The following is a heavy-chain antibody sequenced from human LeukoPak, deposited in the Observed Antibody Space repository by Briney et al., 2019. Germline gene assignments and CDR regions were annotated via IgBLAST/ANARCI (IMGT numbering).Heavy chain of an antibody. J-gene: IGHJ4*02. Sequence: PGGSLRLSCETSGFTFVDFGLSWVRQAPGTGLEWVANIKQDGSEQYYVDSVKGRFTISRDNAKNSLYLQMNSLRVEDTAVYYCASGGCTNCYSLCDYWGQGTLVTVSS. CDR2: IKQDGSEQ. CDR1: GFTFVDFG. CDR3: ASGGCTNCYSLCDY. D-gene: IGHD2-2*01. V-gene: IGHV3-7*01.